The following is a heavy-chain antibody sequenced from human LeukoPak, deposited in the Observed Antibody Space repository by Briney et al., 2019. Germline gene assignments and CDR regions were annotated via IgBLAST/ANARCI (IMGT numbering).Heavy chain of an antibody. V-gene: IGHV1-24*01. CDR1: GYTLTELS. Sequence: ASVKVSCKVSGYTLTELSMHWVRQAPGKGLEWMGGFDPEDGETIYAQKFQGRVTMTEDTSTDTAYMELSSLRSEDTAVYYCATVAVRGVIDYYYYMDVWGKGTTVTVSS. D-gene: IGHD3-10*01. CDR3: ATVAVRGVIDYYYYMDV. CDR2: FDPEDGET. J-gene: IGHJ6*03.